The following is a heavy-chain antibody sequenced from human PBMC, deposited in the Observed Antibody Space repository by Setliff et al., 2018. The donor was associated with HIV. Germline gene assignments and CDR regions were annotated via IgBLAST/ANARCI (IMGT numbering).Heavy chain of an antibody. D-gene: IGHD1-1*01. CDR3: AREGAYTRLYGMDV. Sequence: SETLSLTCTVSGDSFSSNSNHWGWIRQPPGKGLEWIGNIKYGGTTYYNPSLKSRVSISIDTSKSQFSLKLTSVTAADTAVYFCAREGAYTRLYGMDVWGQGTTVTVSS. CDR1: GDSFSSNSNH. J-gene: IGHJ6*02. V-gene: IGHV4-39*07. CDR2: IKYGGTT.